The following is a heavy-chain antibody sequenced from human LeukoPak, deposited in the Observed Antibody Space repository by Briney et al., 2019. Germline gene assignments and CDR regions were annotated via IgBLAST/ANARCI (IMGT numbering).Heavy chain of an antibody. D-gene: IGHD6-19*01. Sequence: PGRSLRLSCAASRFTFSSYAMHWVRQAPGKGLEWVAVISYDGSNKYYADSVKGRFTISRDNSKNTLYLQMNSLRAEDTAVYYCARESNGWYINYWGQGTLVTVSS. V-gene: IGHV3-30*14. J-gene: IGHJ4*02. CDR3: ARESNGWYINY. CDR2: ISYDGSNK. CDR1: RFTFSSYA.